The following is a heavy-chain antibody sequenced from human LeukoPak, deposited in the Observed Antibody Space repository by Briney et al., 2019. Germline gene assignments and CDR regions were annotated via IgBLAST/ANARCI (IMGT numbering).Heavy chain of an antibody. D-gene: IGHD5-18*01. CDR1: GFTFDDYA. Sequence: GGSLRLSCAASGFTFDDYAMHWVRQAPGKGLEWVSGISWNSGSIGYADSVKGRFTVSRDNAKNSLYLQMNSLRAEDTALYYCAKDAGYSYGHFDYWGQGTLVTVSS. J-gene: IGHJ4*02. V-gene: IGHV3-9*01. CDR3: AKDAGYSYGHFDY. CDR2: ISWNSGSI.